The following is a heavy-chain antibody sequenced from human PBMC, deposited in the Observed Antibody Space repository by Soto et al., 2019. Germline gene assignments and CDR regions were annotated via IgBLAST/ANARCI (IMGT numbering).Heavy chain of an antibody. D-gene: IGHD3-10*01. J-gene: IGHJ6*01. CDR1: GFTFNSHP. Sequence: GGSLRLSCAASGFTFNSHPLNWVRQAPGKGLEWVSFISSTSSTKNYADSMKGRFTISRDNAKNSLDLQRSSLRDEDTVVYYCARRITMVRAPYYYYGLDVWGQGNTVTVSS. CDR2: ISSTSSTK. CDR3: ARRITMVRAPYYYYGLDV. V-gene: IGHV3-48*02.